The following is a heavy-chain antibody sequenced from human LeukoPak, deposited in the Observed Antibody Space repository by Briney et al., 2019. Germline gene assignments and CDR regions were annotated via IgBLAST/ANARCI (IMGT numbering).Heavy chain of an antibody. CDR1: VYTFTSYG. J-gene: IGHJ5*02. CDR3: ARDGPGYSGYDYWFDP. CDR2: ISAYKGNT. D-gene: IGHD5-12*01. V-gene: IGHV1-18*01. Sequence: GASVHVSCKASVYTFTSYGNSWVRPAPGQEREWMGWISAYKGNTNYAQKLQGGVTMTTITSTRTDYMELRSLRSDDTAGYYCARDGPGYSGYDYWFDPWGEGTLVTVSS.